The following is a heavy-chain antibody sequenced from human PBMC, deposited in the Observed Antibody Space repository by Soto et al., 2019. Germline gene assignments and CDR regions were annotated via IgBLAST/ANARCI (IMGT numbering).Heavy chain of an antibody. Sequence: PGGSLRLSCAASGFTLRTYTMNWVRQAPGKGLEWVSSISGSGGSTYYADSVKGRFTISRDNSKNTLYLQMNSLRAEDTAVYYCAKRPYYDFWSGYYADYWGQGTLVTVSS. CDR2: ISGSGGST. CDR1: GFTLRTYT. V-gene: IGHV3-23*01. D-gene: IGHD3-3*01. CDR3: AKRPYYDFWSGYYADY. J-gene: IGHJ4*02.